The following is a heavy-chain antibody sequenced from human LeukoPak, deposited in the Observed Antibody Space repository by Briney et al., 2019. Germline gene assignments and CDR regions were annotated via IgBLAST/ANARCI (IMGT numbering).Heavy chain of an antibody. V-gene: IGHV3-23*01. CDR3: AKDPIYYDSSGYYWGRDWYFDL. Sequence: QPGGSLRLSCAATGFTFSSYAMSWVRQAPGKGLEWDSAISGSGGSTYYADSVKGRFTISRDNSKNTLYLQMNSLRAEDTAVYYCAKDPIYYDSSGYYWGRDWYFDLWGRGTLVTVSS. CDR2: ISGSGGST. D-gene: IGHD3-22*01. CDR1: GFTFSSYA. J-gene: IGHJ2*01.